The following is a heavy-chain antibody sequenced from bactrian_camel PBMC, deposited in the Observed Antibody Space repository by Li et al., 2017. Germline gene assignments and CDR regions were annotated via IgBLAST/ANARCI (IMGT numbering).Heavy chain of an antibody. J-gene: IGHJ6*01. CDR2: IDSDGTT. D-gene: IGHD6*01. Sequence: QLVESGGGPVQAGGSLRLSCVASGYIYSSYCMGWFRQAPGKEREGVAAIDSDGTTNYADSVKGRFTISKDNAKDTLYLQMNSLKPEDTAMYYCAASYCGGSPGSWYPFDYGYWGQGTQVTVS. V-gene: IGHV3S53*01. CDR1: GYIYSSYC. CDR3: AASYCGGSPGSWYPFDYGY.